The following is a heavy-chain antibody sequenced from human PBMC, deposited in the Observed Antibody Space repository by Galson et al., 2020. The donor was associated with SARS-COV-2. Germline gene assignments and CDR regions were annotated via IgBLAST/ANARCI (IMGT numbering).Heavy chain of an antibody. CDR1: GYTFTNYE. D-gene: IGHD4-17*01. CDR2: MNPNSGNT. V-gene: IGHV1-8*01. J-gene: IGHJ5*02. CDR3: ARSYDDFATWFDA. Sequence: ASVKVSCKASGYTFTNYENNWVRQAPGQGLEWMGWMNPNSGNTGYAQKFQGRVTMTRTTSISTAYMELNSLTSEDTAGYYCARSYDDFATWFDAWGQGTLVTVSS.